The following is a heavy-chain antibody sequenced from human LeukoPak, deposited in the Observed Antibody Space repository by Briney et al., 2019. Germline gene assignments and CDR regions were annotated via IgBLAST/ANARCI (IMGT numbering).Heavy chain of an antibody. CDR3: ARPRYSSSSDYYYYYMDV. D-gene: IGHD6-6*01. CDR2: ISWNSGSI. V-gene: IGHV3-9*01. Sequence: GGSLRLSCAASGFTFDDYAMHWVRQAPGKGLEWVSGISWNSGSIGYADSVKGRFTISRDNAKNSLYLQMNSLRAEDTAVYYCARPRYSSSSDYYYYYMDVWGKGTTVTVSS. J-gene: IGHJ6*03. CDR1: GFTFDDYA.